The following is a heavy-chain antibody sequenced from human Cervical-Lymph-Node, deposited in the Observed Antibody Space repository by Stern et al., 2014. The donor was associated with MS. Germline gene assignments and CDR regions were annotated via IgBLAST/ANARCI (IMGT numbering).Heavy chain of an antibody. J-gene: IGHJ4*02. Sequence: VQLVESGGGVVQPGRSLRISCAASGFTFSNFAMNWLRQSPDKGLQWLAAISTDGSATNYADSVKGRFTISRDNSKNTLYLEMNSLTTEDTAVFYCARDLGYWGQGTLVTVSS. V-gene: IGHV3-30-3*01. CDR1: GFTFSNFA. CDR3: ARDLGY. CDR2: ISTDGSAT.